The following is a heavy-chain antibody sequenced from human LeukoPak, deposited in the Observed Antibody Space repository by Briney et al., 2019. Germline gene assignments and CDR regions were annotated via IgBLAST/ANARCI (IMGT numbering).Heavy chain of an antibody. J-gene: IGHJ3*02. D-gene: IGHD1-1*01. V-gene: IGHV4-59*08. CDR2: IYYSGST. CDR3: AVNLTRHPFDI. Sequence: PWETLSLTCTVSGGSISTYYWSWIRQSPGKGLEWIGSIYYSGSTNYNPSLKSRVTISVGTSKNQFSLELSSVTAADTAVYYCAVNLTRHPFDIWGQGTMVTVSS. CDR1: GGSISTYY.